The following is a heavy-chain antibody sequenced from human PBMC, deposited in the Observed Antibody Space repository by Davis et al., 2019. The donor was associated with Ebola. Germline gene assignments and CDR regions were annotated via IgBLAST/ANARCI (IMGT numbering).Heavy chain of an antibody. J-gene: IGHJ6*02. CDR1: GGSISSGGYS. CDR2: IYYSGST. CDR3: ARHGIGYCSSTSCYHLLHYYGMDV. Sequence: LRLSCAVSGGSISSGGYSWSWIRQPPGKGLEWIGYIYYSGSTYYNPSLKSRVTISVDTSKNQFSLKLSTVAAADTAVYYCARHGIGYCSSTSCYHLLHYYGMDVWGQGTTVTVSS. D-gene: IGHD2-2*01. V-gene: IGHV4-30-2*03.